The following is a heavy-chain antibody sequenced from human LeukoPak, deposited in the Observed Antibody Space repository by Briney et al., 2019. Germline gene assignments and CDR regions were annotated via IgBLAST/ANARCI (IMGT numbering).Heavy chain of an antibody. V-gene: IGHV2-5*02. CDR3: AHRRSTAAGANTFDY. J-gene: IGHJ4*02. Sequence: QSGPTLVKPTQTLMLTCTFSGFSIGTTREGVGWMRQPPGKALEWLGVIYWDDDQRYSPSLKNRLTITKDTSKNQVVLRMTNMDPVDTATYFCAHRRSTAAGANTFDYWGPGILVPVPS. CDR1: GFSIGTTREG. D-gene: IGHD6-25*01. CDR2: IYWDDDQ.